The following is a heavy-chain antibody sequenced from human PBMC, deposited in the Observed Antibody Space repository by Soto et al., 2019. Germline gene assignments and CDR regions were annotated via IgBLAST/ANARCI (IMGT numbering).Heavy chain of an antibody. CDR2: IYPGDSDT. CDR1: GHSFTTHW. D-gene: IGHD6-6*01. Sequence: PGESLKISCKGSGHSFTTHWIAWVRQMPGKGLEWMGVIYPGDSDTRYSPSFQGQVTISADRSISTAYFQWRDLRASDTAKYFCVNDSRSGYFEYWGQGNQVTVSS. CDR3: VNDSRSGYFEY. J-gene: IGHJ4*02. V-gene: IGHV5-51*01.